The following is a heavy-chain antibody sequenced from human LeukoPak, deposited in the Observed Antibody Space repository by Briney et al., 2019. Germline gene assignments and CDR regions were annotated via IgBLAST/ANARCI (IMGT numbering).Heavy chain of an antibody. J-gene: IGHJ4*02. V-gene: IGHV3-21*01. CDR3: ARDLSGGSSSYYFDY. Sequence: GGSLRLSCAASGFTFSIYSMNWVRQAPGKGLEWVSSISSSSSYIYYADSVKGRFTISRDNAKNSLYLQMNSLRAEDTAVYYCARDLSGGSSSYYFDYWGQGTLVTVSS. D-gene: IGHD2-15*01. CDR2: ISSSSSYI. CDR1: GFTFSIYS.